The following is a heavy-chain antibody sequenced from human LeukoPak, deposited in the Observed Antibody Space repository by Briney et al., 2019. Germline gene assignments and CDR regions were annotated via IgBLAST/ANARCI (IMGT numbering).Heavy chain of an antibody. Sequence: GSLRLSCAASGFTFSNYWMHWVRQAPGKGLVWVSRINSDGSNTYYADSVKGRFTISRDNAKNTLYLQMNSLGAEDTAVYYCARELQIYTRVVEDWFDPWGQGTLVTVSS. CDR1: GFTFSNYW. D-gene: IGHD2-2*02. CDR2: INSDGSNT. CDR3: ARELQIYTRVVEDWFDP. J-gene: IGHJ5*02. V-gene: IGHV3-74*01.